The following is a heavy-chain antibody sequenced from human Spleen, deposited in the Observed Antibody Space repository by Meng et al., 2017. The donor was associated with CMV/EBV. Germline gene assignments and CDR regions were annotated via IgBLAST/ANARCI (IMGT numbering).Heavy chain of an antibody. CDR2: IWYDGSKQ. J-gene: IGHJ6*02. CDR3: VKDRVVQWLAAEVDYYGMDA. D-gene: IGHD6-19*01. V-gene: IGHV3-33*06. Sequence: LSLTCVASGFILSPSYMSWVRQAPGKGPEWVALIWYDGSKQHHADSVRGRFTISRDNSKNTLYLQMNSLRGEDTAVYYCVKDRVVQWLAAEVDYYGMDAWGQGTTVTVSS. CDR1: GFILSPSY.